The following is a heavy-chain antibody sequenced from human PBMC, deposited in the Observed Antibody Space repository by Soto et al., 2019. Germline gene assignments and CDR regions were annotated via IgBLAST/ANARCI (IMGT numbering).Heavy chain of an antibody. CDR3: ARALIAVAGGGAFDI. CDR2: IWYDGSNK. V-gene: IGHV3-33*01. D-gene: IGHD6-19*01. CDR1: GFTFSSYG. J-gene: IGHJ3*02. Sequence: GESLKISCAASGFTFSSYGMHWVHQAPGKGLEWVAVIWYDGSNKYYADSVKGRFTISRDNSKNTLYLQMNSLRAEDTAVYYCARALIAVAGGGAFDIWGQGTMVTVSS.